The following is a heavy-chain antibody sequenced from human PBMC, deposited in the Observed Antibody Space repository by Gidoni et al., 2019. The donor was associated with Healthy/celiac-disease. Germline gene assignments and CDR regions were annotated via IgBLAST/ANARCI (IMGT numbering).Heavy chain of an antibody. J-gene: IGHJ3*02. V-gene: IGHV1-69*08. CDR1: GGTLSRYT. CDR2: IIPILGIA. Sequence: QVQLVQSGAEGKKHGSSVKVACKASGGTLSRYTSSWVRQAPGQGLEWMGRIIPILGIANSAQKFQGRVTITADKSTSTAYMELSSLRSEDTSVYYCARENCSGGSCYPDAFDIWCQGTMVTVSS. CDR3: ARENCSGGSCYPDAFDI. D-gene: IGHD2-15*01.